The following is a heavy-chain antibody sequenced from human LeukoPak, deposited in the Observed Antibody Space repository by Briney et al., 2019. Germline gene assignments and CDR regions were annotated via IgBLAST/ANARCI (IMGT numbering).Heavy chain of an antibody. D-gene: IGHD6-13*01. CDR3: ARESGGAAAGTISGWYYGVYFDY. CDR2: TYYRSKWYN. CDR1: GDSVSSNSAA. Sequence: SQTLSLTCAISGDSVSSNSAAWNWIRQSPSRGLEWLGRTYYRSKWYNDYAVSVKSRITINPDTSKNQFSLQLNSVTPEDTAVYYCARESGGAAAGTISGWYYGVYFDYWGQGTLVTVSS. V-gene: IGHV6-1*01. J-gene: IGHJ4*02.